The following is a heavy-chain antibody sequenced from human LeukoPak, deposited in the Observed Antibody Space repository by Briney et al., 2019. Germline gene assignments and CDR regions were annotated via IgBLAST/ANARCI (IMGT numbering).Heavy chain of an antibody. V-gene: IGHV3-23*01. D-gene: IGHD3-10*01. Sequence: GGSLRLSCAASGFTFRSYAMSWVRQAPGKGLEWVSAISGSGGSTYYADSVKGRFTISRDNSKNTLYLQMNSLRAEDTAVYYCAKNVISSYGSGSYYTLDYWGQGTLVTVSS. J-gene: IGHJ4*02. CDR1: GFTFRSYA. CDR2: ISGSGGST. CDR3: AKNVISSYGSGSYYTLDY.